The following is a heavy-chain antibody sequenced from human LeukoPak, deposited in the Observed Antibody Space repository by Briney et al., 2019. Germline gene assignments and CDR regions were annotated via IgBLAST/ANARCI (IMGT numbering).Heavy chain of an antibody. CDR3: ARDMGGDSSGPHFDY. V-gene: IGHV1-46*01. D-gene: IGHD3-22*01. Sequence: ASVKVSCKASGYTFTSYYMHWVRQARGQGLEWMGTINPSGGSTSYAQKFQGRVTMTRDMSTSTVYMELSSLRSEDTAVYYCARDMGGDSSGPHFDYWGQGTLVTVSS. CDR1: GYTFTSYY. CDR2: INPSGGST. J-gene: IGHJ4*02.